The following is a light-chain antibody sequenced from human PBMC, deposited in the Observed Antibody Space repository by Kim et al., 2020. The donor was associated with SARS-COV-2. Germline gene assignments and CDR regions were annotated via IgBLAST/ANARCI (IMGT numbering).Light chain of an antibody. Sequence: DIVMTQSPPSLPVTVGEPASISWRSSQSLLHSNGYNYLDWYLQKPGQSPQLLIYLGSNRTSGVHDGFGGSGSGTDFTLKISRVRAENVGVYYCMQAIECLTFGGETKVESK. V-gene: IGKV2-28*01. CDR2: LGS. J-gene: IGKJ4*01. CDR3: MQAIECLT. CDR1: QSLLHSNGYNY.